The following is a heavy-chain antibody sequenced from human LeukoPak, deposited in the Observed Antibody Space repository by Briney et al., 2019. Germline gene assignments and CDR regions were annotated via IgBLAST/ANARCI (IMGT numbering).Heavy chain of an antibody. V-gene: IGHV3-23*01. D-gene: IGHD5-18*01. Sequence: HPGGSLRLSCAASGFTFSSYAMSWVRQAPGKGLEWVSAISGSGGSTYYADSVKGRFTISRDNSKNTLYLQMNSLRAEDAAVYYCAKDAWVTGAPYYFDYWGQGTLVTVSS. CDR3: AKDAWVTGAPYYFDY. CDR1: GFTFSSYA. CDR2: ISGSGGST. J-gene: IGHJ4*02.